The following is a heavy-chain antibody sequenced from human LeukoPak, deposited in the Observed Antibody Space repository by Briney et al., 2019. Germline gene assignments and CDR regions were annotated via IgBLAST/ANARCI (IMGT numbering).Heavy chain of an antibody. CDR3: ARTRRDGYNYDY. J-gene: IGHJ4*02. CDR1: GGSIGSYY. Sequence: KTSETLSLTCTVSGGSIGSYYWSWIRQPPGKGLEWIGYIYYSGSTNYNPSLKSRVTISVDTSKNQFSLKLSSVTAADTAVYYCARTRRDGYNYDYWGQGTLVTVSS. V-gene: IGHV4-59*01. CDR2: IYYSGST. D-gene: IGHD5-12*01.